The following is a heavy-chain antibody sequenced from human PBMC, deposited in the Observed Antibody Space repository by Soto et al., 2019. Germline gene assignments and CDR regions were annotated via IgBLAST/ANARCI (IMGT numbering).Heavy chain of an antibody. CDR1: GYTFTNYW. CDR2: IYPGDSDT. V-gene: IGHV5-51*01. D-gene: IGHD5-12*01. J-gene: IGHJ5*02. CDR3: ARGGSGYDYDRWFDP. Sequence: GESLKISCKGSGYTFTNYWIGWVRQMPGKGLEWMGIIYPGDSDTRYSPSFQGQVTMSADKSTSTAYLQWSSLKASDTAMYYCARGGSGYDYDRWFDPWGQGTLVTVSS.